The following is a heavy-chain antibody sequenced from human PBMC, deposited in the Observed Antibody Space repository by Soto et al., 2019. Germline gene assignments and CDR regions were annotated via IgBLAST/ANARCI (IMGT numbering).Heavy chain of an antibody. CDR1: DFAFSPYP. CDR2: ISRNGAST. D-gene: IGHD1-26*01. V-gene: IGHV3-64D*06. CDR3: VKGRWVDY. J-gene: IGHJ4*02. Sequence: PGGSLRLPCSGSDFAFSPYPMQWARHAPGEGLENVSSISRNGASTYYADSVKGRFTISRENSKNTLYLQMSRLRSEETAVYDCVKGRWVDYWGQGTLVTVSS.